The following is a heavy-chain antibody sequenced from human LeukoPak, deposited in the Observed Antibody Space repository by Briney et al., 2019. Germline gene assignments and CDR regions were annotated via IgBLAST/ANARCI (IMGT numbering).Heavy chain of an antibody. CDR1: GFTLSDHY. Sequence: GGSLRLSCAASGFTLSDHYMDWVRQAPGKGLEWVGRTRNKANSYTTEYAASVKGRFTISRDDSKNSLYLQMNSPKTVDTAVYYCARDLSGRFDPWGQGTLVTVSS. V-gene: IGHV3-72*01. CDR3: ARDLSGRFDP. J-gene: IGHJ5*02. CDR2: TRNKANSYTT. D-gene: IGHD2/OR15-2a*01.